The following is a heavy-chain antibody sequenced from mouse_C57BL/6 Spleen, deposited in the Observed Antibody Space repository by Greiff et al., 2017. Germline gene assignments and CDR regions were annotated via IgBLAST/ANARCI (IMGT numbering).Heavy chain of an antibody. V-gene: IGHV1-62-2*01. CDR3: ARHASYYYGSSYVYFDV. CDR2: FYPGSGSI. CDR1: GYTFTEYT. Sequence: QVQLQQSGAELVKPGASVKLSCKASGYTFTEYTIHWVKQRSGQGLEWIGWFYPGSGSIKYNEKFKDKATLTADKSSSTVYIELSRLTSEDSAVYFCARHASYYYGSSYVYFDVWGTGTTVTVAS. J-gene: IGHJ1*03. D-gene: IGHD1-1*01.